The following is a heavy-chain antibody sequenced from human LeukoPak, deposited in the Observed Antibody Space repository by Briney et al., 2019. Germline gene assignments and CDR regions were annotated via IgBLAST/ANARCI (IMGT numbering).Heavy chain of an antibody. J-gene: IGHJ4*02. CDR2: IYSGGKT. CDR1: GFTVSDYY. D-gene: IGHD1-26*01. CDR3: AKAVGHYLGG. Sequence: GGSLRLSCAVSGFTVSDYYMSWVRQAPGKGLEWVSVIYSGGKTYYADSVKGRFTISRDDSKNTLHLQMNSLRAEDTAVYYCAKAVGHYLGGWGQGTLVTVSS. V-gene: IGHV3-53*01.